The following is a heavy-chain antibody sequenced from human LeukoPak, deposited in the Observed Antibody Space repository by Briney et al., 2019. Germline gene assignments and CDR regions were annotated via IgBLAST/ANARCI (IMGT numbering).Heavy chain of an antibody. CDR3: ARHSSIAARFDY. J-gene: IGHJ4*02. CDR1: GGSISIYY. CDR2: IYYSGST. Sequence: SETLSLTCTVSGGSISIYYWSWIRQPTGKGLEWIGYIYYSGSTNYNPSLKSRVTISVDTSKNQFSLKLSSVTAPATAVYYCARHSSIAARFDYWGQGTLVTVSS. V-gene: IGHV4-59*08. D-gene: IGHD6-6*01.